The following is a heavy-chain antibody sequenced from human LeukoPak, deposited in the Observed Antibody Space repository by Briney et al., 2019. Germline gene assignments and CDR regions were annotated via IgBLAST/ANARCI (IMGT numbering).Heavy chain of an antibody. CDR1: GFTFSSYG. CDR2: IKEDGSKK. V-gene: IGHV3-7*03. CDR3: ARDPGRQYSSVADV. D-gene: IGHD6-19*01. J-gene: IGHJ6*02. Sequence: GGSLRLSCAASGFTFSSYGMQWVRQAPGKGLEWLANIKEDGSKKYYVDSVKGRFTISRDNAKNSLYLQMDSLRAEDTAVYYCARDPGRQYSSVADVWGQGTTVTVSS.